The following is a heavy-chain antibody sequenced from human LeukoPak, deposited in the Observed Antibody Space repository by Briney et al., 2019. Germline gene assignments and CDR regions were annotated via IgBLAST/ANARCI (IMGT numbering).Heavy chain of an antibody. J-gene: IGHJ4*02. D-gene: IGHD2-15*01. CDR1: GGSISSGGYY. CDR3: ARAGPRYCSGGSCYSVDY. V-gene: IGHV4-31*11. CDR2: IYYSGST. Sequence: SQTLSLTCAVSGGSISSGGYYWSWIRQHPGKGLEWIGYIYYSGSTYYNPSLKSRVTISVDTSKNQFSMKLSSVTAADTAVYYCARAGPRYCSGGSCYSVDYWGQGTMVTVSS.